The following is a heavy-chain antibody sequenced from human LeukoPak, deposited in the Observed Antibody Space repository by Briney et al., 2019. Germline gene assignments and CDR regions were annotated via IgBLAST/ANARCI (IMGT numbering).Heavy chain of an antibody. J-gene: IGHJ4*02. D-gene: IGHD6-6*01. CDR2: IYYSGST. V-gene: IGHV4-39*07. CDR3: ASIGPYSSSFGY. CDR1: GGSISSSSYY. Sequence: SETLSLTCTVSGGSISSSSYYWGWIRQPPGKGLEWIGSIYYSGSTYYNPSLKSRVTISVDRSKNQFSLKLSSVTAADTAVYYCASIGPYSSSFGYWGQGTLVTVSS.